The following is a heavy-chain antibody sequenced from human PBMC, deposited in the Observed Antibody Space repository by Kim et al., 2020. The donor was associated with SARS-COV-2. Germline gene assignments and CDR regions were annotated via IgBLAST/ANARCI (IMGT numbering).Heavy chain of an antibody. D-gene: IGHD6-13*01. CDR2: IIPIFGTA. J-gene: IGHJ4*02. Sequence: SVKVSCKASGGTFSSYAISWVRQAPGQGLEWMGGIIPIFGTANYAQKFQGRVTITADESTSTAYMELSSLRSEDTAVYYCARDRSPGNPSYYFDYWGQGTLVTVSS. V-gene: IGHV1-69*13. CDR1: GGTFSSYA. CDR3: ARDRSPGNPSYYFDY.